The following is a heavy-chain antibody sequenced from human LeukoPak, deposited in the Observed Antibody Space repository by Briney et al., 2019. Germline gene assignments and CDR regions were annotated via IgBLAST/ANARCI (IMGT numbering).Heavy chain of an antibody. CDR2: ISSSSSYI. V-gene: IGHV3-21*01. J-gene: IGHJ1*01. D-gene: IGHD2-15*01. CDR3: ARDSAVDCSGGSCYSDFQH. Sequence: GGTLRLSCAASGFTLSSYSMNWVRQAPGKGLEWVSSISSSSSYIYYTDSVKGRFTIFSDNAKNSLYLQMKSLRAEDTAVYYCARDSAVDCSGGSCYSDFQHWGQGTLVTVSS. CDR1: GFTLSSYS.